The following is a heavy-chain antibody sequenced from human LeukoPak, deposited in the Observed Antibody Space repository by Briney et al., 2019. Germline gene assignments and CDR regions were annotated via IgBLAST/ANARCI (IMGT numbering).Heavy chain of an antibody. CDR3: ARDSRWQLVHYYYYYGMDV. CDR2: INHSGST. J-gene: IGHJ6*02. CDR1: GGSFSGYY. D-gene: IGHD6-6*01. V-gene: IGHV4-34*01. Sequence: PSETLSLTCAVYGGSFSGYYWSWIRQPPGKGLEWIGEINHSGSTNYNPSLKSRVAISVDKSENHISLKLTSVTAADTAVYYCARDSRWQLVHYYYYYGMDVWGQGTTVTVSS.